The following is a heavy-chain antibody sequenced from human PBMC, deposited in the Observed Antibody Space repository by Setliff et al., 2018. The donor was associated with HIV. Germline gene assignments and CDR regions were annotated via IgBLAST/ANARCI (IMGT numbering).Heavy chain of an antibody. V-gene: IGHV1-69*10. J-gene: IGHJ6*04. CDR3: ARGLPTYCSGGSCYPWDV. Sequence: SVKVSCKASGGTFRSLVINWVRQAPGHGLEWLGGIIPMRDVTTYSPLFRDRVTVTMDESSRTAYMELRSLTSEYTAVYYWARGLPTYCSGGSCYPWDVWGKGTTVTVSS. CDR1: GGTFRSLV. D-gene: IGHD2-15*01. CDR2: IIPMRDVT.